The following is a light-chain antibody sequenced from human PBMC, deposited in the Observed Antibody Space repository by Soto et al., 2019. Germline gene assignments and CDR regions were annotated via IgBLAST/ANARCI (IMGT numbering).Light chain of an antibody. Sequence: EIVFNQSPATLSLSRSERADLSCRANQSVSRYLAWYPQKPGQAPRLLIYDALKLATGIPCRVNGSGSGTDFTLILSSLEPEDFAGYYIQQLSKYPPPLDGGTKVEIK. CDR1: QSVSRY. CDR3: QQLSKYPPP. J-gene: IGKJ4*01. V-gene: IGKV3-11*01. CDR2: DAL.